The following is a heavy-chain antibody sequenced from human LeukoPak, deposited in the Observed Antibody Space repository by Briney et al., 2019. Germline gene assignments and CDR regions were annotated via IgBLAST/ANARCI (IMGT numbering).Heavy chain of an antibody. Sequence: SQTLSLTCAISGDSVSINIAAWNSIRQSPSRCLESPGRTYYRSNCTNNYAISVKSRITIYPDTSKNQFSLQLNSVTPEDTAVYYCARGLYDSSWYYIDYWGQGTLVTVSS. J-gene: IGHJ4*02. CDR1: GDSVSINIAA. CDR2: TYYRSNCTN. CDR3: ARGLYDSSWYYIDY. V-gene: IGHV6-1*01. D-gene: IGHD6-13*01.